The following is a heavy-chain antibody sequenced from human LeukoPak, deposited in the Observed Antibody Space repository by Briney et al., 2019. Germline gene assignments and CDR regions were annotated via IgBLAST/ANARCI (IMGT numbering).Heavy chain of an antibody. CDR1: GGSISSSSYY. D-gene: IGHD3-3*01. J-gene: IGHJ5*02. Sequence: SETLSLTCTVSGGSISSSSYYWGWIRQPPGKGLEWIGYIYYSGSTNYNPSLKSRVTISVDTSKNQFSLKLSSVTAADTAVYYCARSQYYDFWSGYYEANWFDPWGQGTLVTVSS. CDR3: ARSQYYDFWSGYYEANWFDP. V-gene: IGHV4-61*05. CDR2: IYYSGST.